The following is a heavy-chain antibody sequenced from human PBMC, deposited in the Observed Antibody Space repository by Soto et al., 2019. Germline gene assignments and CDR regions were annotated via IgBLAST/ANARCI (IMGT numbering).Heavy chain of an antibody. CDR3: ARHRVRLTVSGAVGWFDP. Sequence: QLHESGPGLVRPSETLSLTCTVSGDSISSSPYHWGWIRQPPGRGLEWIASIYSSGDSISNPSLESRVTISVDTSNNQFSLRLNSVTAADTAVYYCARHRVRLTVSGAVGWFDPWGQGTLVTVSS. V-gene: IGHV4-39*01. CDR1: GDSISSSPYH. CDR2: IYSSGDS. D-gene: IGHD3-3*01. J-gene: IGHJ5*02.